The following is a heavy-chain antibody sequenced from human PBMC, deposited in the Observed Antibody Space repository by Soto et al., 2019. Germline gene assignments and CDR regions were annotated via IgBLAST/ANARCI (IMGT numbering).Heavy chain of an antibody. CDR2: MNPNSGNT. Sequence: GASVKVSCQASGGTFSSYAISWVRQAPGQGLEWMGWMNPNSGNTGYAQKFQGRVTMTRNTSISTAYMELSSLRSEDTAVYYCARALITMIVVVIDAFDIWGQGTMVTVSS. CDR3: ARALITMIVVVIDAFDI. D-gene: IGHD3-22*01. J-gene: IGHJ3*02. CDR1: GGTFSSYA. V-gene: IGHV1-8*02.